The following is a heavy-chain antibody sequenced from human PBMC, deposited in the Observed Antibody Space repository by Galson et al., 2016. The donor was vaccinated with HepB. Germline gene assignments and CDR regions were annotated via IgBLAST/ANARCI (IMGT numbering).Heavy chain of an antibody. CDR3: ARHTSTRGAFDY. V-gene: IGHV4-39*01. Sequence: SETLSLTCTVPGDSISSSDYYWGWIRQPPGKGLEWIASINYAGSPYYNPSLKDRVTISVDTSKKQFSLKVSSVTAADTAVYYCARHTSTRGAFDYWGQGRLVTVSS. CDR1: GDSISSSDYY. D-gene: IGHD4/OR15-4a*01. CDR2: INYAGSP. J-gene: IGHJ4*02.